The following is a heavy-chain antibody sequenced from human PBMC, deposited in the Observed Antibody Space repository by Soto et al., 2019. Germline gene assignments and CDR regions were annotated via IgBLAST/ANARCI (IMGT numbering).Heavy chain of an antibody. J-gene: IGHJ4*02. CDR2: ISGSGGST. CDR1: GFTFSSYA. CDR3: AKLWSYDTSGYIGY. V-gene: IGHV3-23*01. Sequence: QPGGSLRLSCAASGFTFSSYAMSWVRQAPGKGLEWVSTISGSGGSTDHADSVKGRFTISRDNSKSTLYMQMNSLRAEDTAVYYCAKLWSYDTSGYIGYWGQGTLVTVSS. D-gene: IGHD3-22*01.